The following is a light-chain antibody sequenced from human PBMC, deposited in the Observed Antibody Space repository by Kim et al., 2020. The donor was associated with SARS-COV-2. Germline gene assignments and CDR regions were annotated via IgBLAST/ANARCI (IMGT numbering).Light chain of an antibody. J-gene: IGKJ4*01. Sequence: EIVLTQSPATLSLSPGERATLSCRASQNVYTDLAWYRQKPGQPPRLLIYDSSIRATDIPARFSGSGSGTDFTLTISSLEPEDFAVYYCLQRSDWPLTFGGGTKVDIK. CDR1: QNVYTD. V-gene: IGKV3-11*01. CDR3: LQRSDWPLT. CDR2: DSS.